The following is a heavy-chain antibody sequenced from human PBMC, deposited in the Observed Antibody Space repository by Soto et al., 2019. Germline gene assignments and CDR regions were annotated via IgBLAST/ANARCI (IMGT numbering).Heavy chain of an antibody. Sequence: QVQLQESGPGLVEPSETLSLTCSVSGDSISSSYWSWIRQPPGKGLEWIGYIYYSGSTNYNPSLKSRVTISLDTSKNQFYLKVSSVTAADPAVYYCSRCYDWFEPRGQGTLVTVSS. CDR1: GDSISSSY. V-gene: IGHV4-59*01. D-gene: IGHD2-15*01. J-gene: IGHJ5*02. CDR2: IYYSGST. CDR3: SRCYDWFEP.